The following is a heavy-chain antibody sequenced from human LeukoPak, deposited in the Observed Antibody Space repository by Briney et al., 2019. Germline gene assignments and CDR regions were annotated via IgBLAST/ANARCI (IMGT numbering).Heavy chain of an antibody. CDR1: GGSISSSSYY. CDR2: IYYSGST. CDR3: ARDHPIRVGAYWYFDL. D-gene: IGHD1-26*01. V-gene: IGHV4-39*07. J-gene: IGHJ2*01. Sequence: PSETLSLTCTVSGGSISSSSYYWGWIRQPPGKGLEWIGRIYYSGSTYYNPSLKSRVTISVDTSKNQFSLKLSSVTAADTAVYYCARDHPIRVGAYWYFDLWGRGTLVTVSS.